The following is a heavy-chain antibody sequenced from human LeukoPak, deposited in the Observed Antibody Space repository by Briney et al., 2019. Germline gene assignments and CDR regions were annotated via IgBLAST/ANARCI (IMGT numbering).Heavy chain of an antibody. Sequence: GGSLRLSCAASGFTFDDYGMSWVRQAPGKGLEWVSGINWNGGSAGYADSVKGRFTISRDNAKNSLYLQMNSLRAEDTAVYYCARDKSYGDSEDYWGQGTLVTVSS. CDR2: INWNGGSA. CDR1: GFTFDDYG. D-gene: IGHD4-17*01. V-gene: IGHV3-20*04. CDR3: ARDKSYGDSEDY. J-gene: IGHJ4*02.